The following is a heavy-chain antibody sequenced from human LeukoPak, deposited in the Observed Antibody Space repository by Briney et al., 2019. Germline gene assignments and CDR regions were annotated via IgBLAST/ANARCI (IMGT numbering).Heavy chain of an antibody. J-gene: IGHJ4*02. CDR1: GFTFSNYA. Sequence: PGGSLRLSCAASGFTFSNYAMSWVRQAPGKGLEWVSGIYGGNTYYADSVKGRFTISRDNSKNTLYLQMSSLRAEDTAVYYCAKGMCYYDSSGYYLFDYWGQGTLVTVSS. D-gene: IGHD3-22*01. CDR3: AKGMCYYDSSGYYLFDY. CDR2: IYGGNT. V-gene: IGHV3-23*01.